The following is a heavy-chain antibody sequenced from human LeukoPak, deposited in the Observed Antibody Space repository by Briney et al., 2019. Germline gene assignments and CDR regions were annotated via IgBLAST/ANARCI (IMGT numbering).Heavy chain of an antibody. D-gene: IGHD3-9*01. V-gene: IGHV1-2*02. CDR1: GYTFTDYY. CDR2: INPNSGGT. J-gene: IGHJ6*03. Sequence: ASVKVSCKASGYTFTDYYMHWVRQAPGQGLEWMGWINPNSGGTSYAQKFQGRVTMTRDTSIRTAYMELRRLKSDDTSVYYCARDLADFLTDYSYYYYYMDVWGKGTTVTVSS. CDR3: ARDLADFLTDYSYYYYYMDV.